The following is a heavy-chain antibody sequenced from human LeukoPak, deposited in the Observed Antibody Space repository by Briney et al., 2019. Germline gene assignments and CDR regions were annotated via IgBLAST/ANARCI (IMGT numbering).Heavy chain of an antibody. Sequence: GESLKISCKSSGXSFTNYWIGWVRQMPGKGLEWMGIIYPADSDTRYSPSFQGQVTISADKSITTAYLQWSSLKASDTAMYFCARSYGYSSSWYDYWGQGTLVTVSS. J-gene: IGHJ4*02. D-gene: IGHD6-13*01. V-gene: IGHV5-51*01. CDR3: ARSYGYSSSWYDY. CDR1: GXSFTNYW. CDR2: IYPADSDT.